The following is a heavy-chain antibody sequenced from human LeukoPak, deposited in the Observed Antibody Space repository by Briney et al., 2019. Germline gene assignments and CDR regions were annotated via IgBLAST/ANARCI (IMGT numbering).Heavy chain of an antibody. CDR2: IGTSGNPI. CDR1: GFAFSGYI. J-gene: IGHJ4*02. D-gene: IGHD6-19*01. Sequence: GGSLRLSCAASGFAFSGYIMNWVRQAPGKGLEWVSFIGTSGNPIYYADAVKGRFTVSRDNAKNSLYLQMNSLRAEDTAVYYCARDQWLDYWGQGTPVTVSS. V-gene: IGHV3-48*01. CDR3: ARDQWLDY.